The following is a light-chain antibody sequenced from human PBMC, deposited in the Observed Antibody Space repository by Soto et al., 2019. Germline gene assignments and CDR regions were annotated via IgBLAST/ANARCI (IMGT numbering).Light chain of an antibody. CDR1: QSVSSSY. J-gene: IGKJ5*01. V-gene: IGKV3-20*01. CDR2: GAS. CDR3: QQYGSSPRGIT. Sequence: EIVLTQSPGTLSLSPRERATLSCRASQSVSSSYLAWYQQKPGQAPRLLIYGASSRATGIPDRFSGSGSGTDFTLTISRLEPEDFAVYYCQQYGSSPRGITFGQGTRLEIK.